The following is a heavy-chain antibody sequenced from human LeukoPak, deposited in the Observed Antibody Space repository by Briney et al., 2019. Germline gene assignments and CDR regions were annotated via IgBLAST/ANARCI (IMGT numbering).Heavy chain of an antibody. D-gene: IGHD1-26*01. J-gene: IGHJ4*02. CDR2: ISWRNSDI. CDR1: GFTLSSYN. V-gene: IGHV3-21*01. CDR3: ARDGSLSGSYPY. Sequence: GGSLRLSCVASGFTLSSYNMKWVRQAPGKRLEWVSSISWRNSDIEYADSVKGRFTISRDNAKNSLYLQMNGLRAEDTAVYYCARDGSLSGSYPYWGQGTLVTVSS.